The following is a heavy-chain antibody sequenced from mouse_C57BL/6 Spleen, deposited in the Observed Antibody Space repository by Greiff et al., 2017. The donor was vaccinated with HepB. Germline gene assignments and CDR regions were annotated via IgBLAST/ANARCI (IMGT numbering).Heavy chain of an antibody. CDR2: IDPSDSYT. J-gene: IGHJ1*03. D-gene: IGHD1-1*01. V-gene: IGHV1-69*01. CDR1: GYTFTSYW. Sequence: QVQLQQPGAELVMPGASVKLSCKASGYTFTSYWMHWVKQRPGQGLEWIGEIDPSDSYTNYNQKFKGKSTLTVDKSSSTAYMQLSSLTSEDSAVYYCARGDYGSLDVWGTGTTVTVSS. CDR3: ARGDYGSLDV.